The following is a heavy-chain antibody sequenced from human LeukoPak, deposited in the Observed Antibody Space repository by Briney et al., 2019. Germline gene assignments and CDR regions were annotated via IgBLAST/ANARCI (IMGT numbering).Heavy chain of an antibody. Sequence: GGSLRLSCVVSGFTFSSYGMHWVRQAPGKGLEWVTFLRYDGSSKYYADSVKGRFTISRDNSKNTLYLQMNSLRTEDTAMYYCAKDISGVDYYDSSGMTGVDYWGQGTLVTVSS. CDR3: AKDISGVDYYDSSGMTGVDY. CDR2: LRYDGSSK. CDR1: GFTFSSYG. J-gene: IGHJ4*02. V-gene: IGHV3-30*02. D-gene: IGHD3-22*01.